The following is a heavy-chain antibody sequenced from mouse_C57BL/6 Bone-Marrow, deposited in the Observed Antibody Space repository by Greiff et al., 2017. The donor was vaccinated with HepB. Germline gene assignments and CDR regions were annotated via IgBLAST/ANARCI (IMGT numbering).Heavy chain of an antibody. CDR2: IDPENGDT. CDR3: TRYSNYWFAY. Sequence: DVKLQESGAELVRPGASVKLSCTASGFNIKDDYMHWVKQRPEQGLEWIGWIDPENGDTEYASKFQGKATITADTSSNTAYLQLSSLTSEDTAVDYCTRYSNYWFAYWGQGTLVTVSA. CDR1: GFNIKDDY. V-gene: IGHV14-4*01. J-gene: IGHJ3*01. D-gene: IGHD2-5*01.